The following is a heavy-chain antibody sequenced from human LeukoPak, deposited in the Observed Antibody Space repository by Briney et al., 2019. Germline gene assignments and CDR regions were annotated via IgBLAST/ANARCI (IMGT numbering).Heavy chain of an antibody. CDR2: INWNGDST. CDR3: ARDYDSSGYYYHDY. Sequence: GGSLRLSCAASGFTFDDYGMSWVRQAPGKGLEWVSGINWNGDSTGYADSVKGRFTISRDNAKNSLYLQMNSLRAEDTALYYCARDYDSSGYYYHDYWGQGTLVTVSS. J-gene: IGHJ4*02. V-gene: IGHV3-20*04. CDR1: GFTFDDYG. D-gene: IGHD3-22*01.